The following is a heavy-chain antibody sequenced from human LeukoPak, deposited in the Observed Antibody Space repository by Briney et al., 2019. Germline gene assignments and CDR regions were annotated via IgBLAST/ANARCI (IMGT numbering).Heavy chain of an antibody. CDR1: GYSFNSVYY. V-gene: IGHV4-38-2*02. J-gene: IGHJ4*02. CDR2: IYNSGST. D-gene: IGHD3-10*01. Sequence: SETLSLTCAVSGYSFNSVYYWAWIRQPPGKGLEWIGSIYNSGSTSYNPSLKSRVTLSLDTSKNQFSLRLTSVTAADTAVYYRARDTEYYGSGSYDYWGQGTLVTVSS. CDR3: ARDTEYYGSGSYDY.